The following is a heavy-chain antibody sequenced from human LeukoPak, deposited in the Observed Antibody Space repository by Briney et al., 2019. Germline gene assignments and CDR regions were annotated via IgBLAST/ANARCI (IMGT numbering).Heavy chain of an antibody. D-gene: IGHD2-2*01. CDR3: ARPATGYCSSAGCHWDS. CDR1: GFDFSTYS. J-gene: IGHJ4*02. Sequence: GGSLRLSCAASGFDFSTYSIDWVRQAPGKGLEWVSYISSSSSNIYHADSVKGRFTISRDNAKNSLYLQMNSLGAQDTAVYYCARPATGYCSSAGCHWDSWGQGTLVTVSS. CDR2: ISSSSSNI. V-gene: IGHV3-48*04.